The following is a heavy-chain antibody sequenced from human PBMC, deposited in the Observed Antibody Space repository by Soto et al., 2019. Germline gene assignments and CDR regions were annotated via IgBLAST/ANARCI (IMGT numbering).Heavy chain of an antibody. CDR3: VRSYDDSNGFSLYQFDY. Sequence: ASVKVSCKSSGYTFSNFYIHWVRQAPGQGLEWMGIINPTGVSTTYAQKFQGRVTLTRDTSTSTVYIDMSSPRSEDTAVYYCVRSYDDSNGFSLYQFDYWGQGTRVTVSS. D-gene: IGHD3-22*01. CDR2: INPTGVST. J-gene: IGHJ4*02. CDR1: GYTFSNFY. V-gene: IGHV1-46*01.